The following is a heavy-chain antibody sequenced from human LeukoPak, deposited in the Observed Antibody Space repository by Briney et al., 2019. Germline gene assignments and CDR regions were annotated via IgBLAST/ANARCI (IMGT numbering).Heavy chain of an antibody. Sequence: SETLSLTCTVSGGSISSYYWSWIRQPPGKGLEWIGYIYYSGSTNYNPSLKSRVTISVDTSKNQFSLKLSSVTAAGTAVYYCARGGIEDFDYWGQGTLVTVSS. D-gene: IGHD6-13*01. CDR2: IYYSGST. J-gene: IGHJ4*02. CDR3: ARGGIEDFDY. V-gene: IGHV4-59*01. CDR1: GGSISSYY.